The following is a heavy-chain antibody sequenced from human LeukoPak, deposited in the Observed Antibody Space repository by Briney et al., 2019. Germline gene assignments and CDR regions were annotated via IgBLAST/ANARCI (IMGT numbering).Heavy chain of an antibody. J-gene: IGHJ5*02. CDR1: GGSISSYY. V-gene: IGHV4-59*08. CDR2: IYYSGST. Sequence: SETLSLTCTVSGGSISSYYWSWIRQPPGKGLEWIGYIYYSGSTNYNPSLKSRVTISVDTSKNQFSLKLSSVTAADTAVYYCARHSGGSYSSFDPWGQGTLVTVSS. CDR3: ARHSGGSYSSFDP. D-gene: IGHD1-26*01.